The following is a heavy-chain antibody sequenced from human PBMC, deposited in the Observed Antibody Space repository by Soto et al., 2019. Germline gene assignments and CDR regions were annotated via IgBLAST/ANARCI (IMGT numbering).Heavy chain of an antibody. CDR1: GYTFTSYG. V-gene: IGHV1-18*01. D-gene: IGHD1-26*01. CDR2: ISAYNGNT. J-gene: IGHJ6*02. Sequence: ASVKLSCKASGYTFTSYGISWVRQAPGQGLEWMGWISAYNGNTNYAQKLQGRVTMTTDTSTSTAYMELRSLRSDDTAVYYCARDIVGAKRKNYYYYGMDVWGQGTTVTVSS. CDR3: ARDIVGAKRKNYYYYGMDV.